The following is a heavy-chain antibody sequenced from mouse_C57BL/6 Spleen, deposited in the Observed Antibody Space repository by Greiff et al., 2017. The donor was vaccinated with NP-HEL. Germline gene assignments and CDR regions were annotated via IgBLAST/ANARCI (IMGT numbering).Heavy chain of an antibody. J-gene: IGHJ4*01. CDR3: ARGIYYDYAMDY. CDR2: ISDGGSYT. D-gene: IGHD1-1*01. V-gene: IGHV5-4*01. Sequence: EVQLVESGGGLVKPGGSLKLSCAASGFTFSSYAMSWVRQTPEKRLEWVATISDGGSYTYYPDNVKGRFTISRDNAKNNLYLQMSHLKSEDTAMYYCARGIYYDYAMDYWGQGTSVTVSS. CDR1: GFTFSSYA.